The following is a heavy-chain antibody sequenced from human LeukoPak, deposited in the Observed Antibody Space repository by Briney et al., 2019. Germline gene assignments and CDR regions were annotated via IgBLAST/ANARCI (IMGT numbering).Heavy chain of an antibody. J-gene: IGHJ4*02. D-gene: IGHD2-8*01. CDR2: IRYDGSNK. CDR1: GFTFSSYG. CDR3: AKEFVLMVYAITGD. Sequence: GGSLRLSCAASGFTFSSYGMHWVRQAPGKGLEWVAFIRYDGSNKYYADSVKGRFTISRDNSKNTLYLQMNSLRAEDTAVYYCAKEFVLMVYAITGDWGQGTLVTVSS. V-gene: IGHV3-30*02.